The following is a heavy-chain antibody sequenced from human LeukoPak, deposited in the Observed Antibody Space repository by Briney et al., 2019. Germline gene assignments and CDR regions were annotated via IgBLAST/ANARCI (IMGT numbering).Heavy chain of an antibody. J-gene: IGHJ6*03. CDR2: INHSGST. CDR1: GGSFSGYY. V-gene: IGHV4-34*01. D-gene: IGHD3-10*01. CDR3: ARYYYGSGDDYYYYYMDV. Sequence: SETLSLTCAVYGGSFSGYYWSWIRQPPGKGLEWIGEINHSGSTNYNPSLKSRVTISVDTSKNQFSLKLSSVTAADTAVYYCARYYYGSGDDYYYYYMDVWGKGTTVTISS.